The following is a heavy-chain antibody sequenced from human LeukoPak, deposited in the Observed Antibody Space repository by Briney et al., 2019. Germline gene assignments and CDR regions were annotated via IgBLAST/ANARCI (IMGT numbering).Heavy chain of an antibody. CDR2: IIPIFGTA. J-gene: IGHJ5*02. Sequence: ASVKVSCKASGGTFSSYAISWVRQAPGQGLEWMGGIIPIFGTANYAQKFQGRVTITADESTSTAYMELSSLRSEDTAVYYCARDRYYDFWSGYYRQNWFDPWGQGTLVTVSS. V-gene: IGHV1-69*13. CDR3: ARDRYYDFWSGYYRQNWFDP. D-gene: IGHD3-3*01. CDR1: GGTFSSYA.